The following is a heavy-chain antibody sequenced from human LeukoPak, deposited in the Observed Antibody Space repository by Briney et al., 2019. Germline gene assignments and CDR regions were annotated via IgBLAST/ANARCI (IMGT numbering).Heavy chain of an antibody. CDR1: GFTFSSYA. CDR2: ISYDGSNK. D-gene: IGHD4-17*01. CDR3: SKKGQNEDYGKPD. Sequence: GRSLRLSCAASGFTFSSYAMHWVRQAPGKGLEWVAVISYDGSNKYYAGSVKGRFTISRDNSRSTLYLQMNSLRAEDTAVYYCSKKGQNEDYGKPDWGQGTLVTVSS. J-gene: IGHJ4*02. V-gene: IGHV3-30-3*02.